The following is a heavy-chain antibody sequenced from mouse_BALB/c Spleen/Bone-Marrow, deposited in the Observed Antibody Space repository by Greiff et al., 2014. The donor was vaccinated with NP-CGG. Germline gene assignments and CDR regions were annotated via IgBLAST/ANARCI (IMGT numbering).Heavy chain of an antibody. CDR1: GFTFSSFG. D-gene: IGHD4-1*01. CDR2: ISSGSSAI. J-gene: IGHJ2*01. CDR3: ARGGNWEDFDY. Sequence: EVQLQQSGGGLVQPGGSRKLSCAASGFTFSSFGMHWVRQAPEKGLEWVAYISSGSSAIYYADTVGGRFTISRDNPKNTLFLQMTSLRPEDTAMYYCARGGNWEDFDYWGQGTPLTVSS. V-gene: IGHV5-17*02.